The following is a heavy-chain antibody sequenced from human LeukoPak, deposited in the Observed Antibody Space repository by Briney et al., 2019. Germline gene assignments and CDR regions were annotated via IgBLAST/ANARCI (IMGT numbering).Heavy chain of an antibody. CDR1: GFTVSSNY. Sequence: GGSLRLSCAASGFTVSSNYMSWVRQAPGKGLEGVSVIYSGGSTYYADSVKGRFTISRDNSKNTLYLQMNSLRAEDTAVYYCARDLKYYGSGSLGAFDIWGQGTMVTVSS. CDR2: IYSGGST. V-gene: IGHV3-53*01. CDR3: ARDLKYYGSGSLGAFDI. D-gene: IGHD3-10*01. J-gene: IGHJ3*02.